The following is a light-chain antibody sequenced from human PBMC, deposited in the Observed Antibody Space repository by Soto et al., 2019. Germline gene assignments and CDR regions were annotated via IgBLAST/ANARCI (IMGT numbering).Light chain of an antibody. V-gene: IGKV3D-15*01. CDR3: QQYGGSSWT. J-gene: IGKJ1*01. Sequence: EIVMTQSPATLSVSPGERATLSCRASQSVSNNLAWYQQQPGQAPRLLIYSTSARATGIPDRFSGSGSGTDFTLTISKLEPGDFAVYYCQQYGGSSWTFGQGTKVDI. CDR1: QSVSNN. CDR2: STS.